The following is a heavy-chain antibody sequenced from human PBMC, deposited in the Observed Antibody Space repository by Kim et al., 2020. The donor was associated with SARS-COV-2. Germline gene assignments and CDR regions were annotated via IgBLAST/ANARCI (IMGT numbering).Heavy chain of an antibody. Sequence: GRFTISRDKSKNTLYLQMNSLSAEDTAVYYCAKEDTGYCSGGSCRDAFDIWGQGTMVTVSS. V-gene: IGHV3-23*01. D-gene: IGHD2-15*01. J-gene: IGHJ3*02. CDR3: AKEDTGYCSGGSCRDAFDI.